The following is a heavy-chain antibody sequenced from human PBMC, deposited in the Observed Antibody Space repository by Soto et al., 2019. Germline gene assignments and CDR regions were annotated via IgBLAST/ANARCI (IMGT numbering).Heavy chain of an antibody. CDR3: ARDSVLPHPGHRYSYGLHGAGDYYYGMDV. D-gene: IGHD5-18*01. V-gene: IGHV4-61*01. CDR1: GGSVSSGSYY. CDR2: IYYSGST. Sequence: QVQLQESGPGLVKPSETLSLTCTVSGGSVSSGSYYWSWIRQPPGKGLEWIGYIYYSGSTNYNPSLKSRVTISVDTSKNQFSLKLSSVTAADTAVYYCARDSVLPHPGHRYSYGLHGAGDYYYGMDVWGQGTTVTVSS. J-gene: IGHJ6*02.